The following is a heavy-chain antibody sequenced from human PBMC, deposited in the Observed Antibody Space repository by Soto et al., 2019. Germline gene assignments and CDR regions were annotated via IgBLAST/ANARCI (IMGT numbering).Heavy chain of an antibody. CDR1: SGSISSSNW. CDR3: ARSGNLRIAAHDPFDY. V-gene: IGHV4-4*02. CDR2: IYHSGST. Sequence: QVQLQESGPGLVKPSGTLTLTCAVSSGSISSSNWWSWVRQPPGKGLEWIGEIYHSGSTNYNPSLKSRVTISVDKSKNQFSLKLSSVTAADTAVYYCARSGNLRIAAHDPFDYWGQGTLVTVSS. J-gene: IGHJ4*02. D-gene: IGHD6-13*01.